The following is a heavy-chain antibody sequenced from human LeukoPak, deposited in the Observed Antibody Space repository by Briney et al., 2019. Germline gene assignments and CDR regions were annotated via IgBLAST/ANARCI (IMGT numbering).Heavy chain of an antibody. CDR2: IIPFFGTA. D-gene: IGHD3-3*01. CDR1: GGTFSSYA. V-gene: IGHV1-69*05. J-gene: IGHJ4*02. Sequence: ASVTVSCKASGGTFSSYAISWVRQAPGQGLEWMGGIIPFFGTANYAQKFQGRVTITTDESTSTAYMELSSLRSEDTAVYYCAYQGGLFWSGYAYWGQGTLVTVSS. CDR3: AYQGGLFWSGYAY.